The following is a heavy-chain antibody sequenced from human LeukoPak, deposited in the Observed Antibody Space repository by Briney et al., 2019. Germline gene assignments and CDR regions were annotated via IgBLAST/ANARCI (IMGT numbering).Heavy chain of an antibody. D-gene: IGHD6-13*01. CDR1: GFTFSSYW. CDR3: ARGSWAYYFDY. V-gene: IGHV3-74*01. CDR2: INSDGSST. Sequence: GGSLRLSCAASGFTFSSYWMHWVRQAPGEGLVWVSRINSDGSSTSYADSVKGRFTISRDNAKNTLYLQMNSLRAEDTAVYYCARGSWAYYFDYWGQGTLVTVSS. J-gene: IGHJ4*02.